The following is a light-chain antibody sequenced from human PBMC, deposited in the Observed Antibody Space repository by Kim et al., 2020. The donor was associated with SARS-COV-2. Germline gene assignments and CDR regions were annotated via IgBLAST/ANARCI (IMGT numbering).Light chain of an antibody. V-gene: IGKV3D-15*01. J-gene: IGKJ1*01. Sequence: EILMTQSPATLSVSPGERATLSCRASQSISSSLAWYQQRPGQTPRLLIYAASTRATATPARFSGSGSGTEFTLTISSLQSEDFAVYYCQQYYNWPRTFGQGTKVE. CDR3: QQYYNWPRT. CDR2: AAS. CDR1: QSISSS.